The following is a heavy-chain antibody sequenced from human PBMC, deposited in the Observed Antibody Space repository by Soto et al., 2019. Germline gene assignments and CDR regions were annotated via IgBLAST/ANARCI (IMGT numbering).Heavy chain of an antibody. D-gene: IGHD5-12*01. V-gene: IGHV1-3*01. CDR2: INAGNGNT. J-gene: IGHJ6*02. CDR1: GYTFTSYA. CDR3: ARERGYSGYGDYYYYGMDV. Sequence: SLKVSCKASGYTFTSYAMHWVRQAPGQRLEKMGWINAGNGNTKYSQKFQGRVTITRDTSASTAYMELSSLRSEDTAVYYCARERGYSGYGDYYYYGMDVWGQGTTVTVCS.